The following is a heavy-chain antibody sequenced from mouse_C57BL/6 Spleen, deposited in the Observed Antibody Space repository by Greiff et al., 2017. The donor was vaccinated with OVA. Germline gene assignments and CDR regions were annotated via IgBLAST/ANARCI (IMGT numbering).Heavy chain of an antibody. CDR2: IYPGSGST. J-gene: IGHJ2*01. CDR3: ARKRDYYGSRTIDY. D-gene: IGHD1-1*01. V-gene: IGHV1-55*01. CDR1: GYTFTSYW. Sequence: QVQLKQPGAELVKPGASVKMSCKASGYTFTSYWITWVKQRPGQGLEWIGDIYPGSGSTNYNEKFKSKATLTVDTSSSTAYMQRSSLTSEDSAVYYCARKRDYYGSRTIDYWGQGTTLTVSS.